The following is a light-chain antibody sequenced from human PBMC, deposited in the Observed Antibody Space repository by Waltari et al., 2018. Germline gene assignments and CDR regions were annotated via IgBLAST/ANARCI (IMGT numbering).Light chain of an antibody. J-gene: IGLJ3*02. Sequence: QSVLTHSPSASRTPGQRVTISCSGTSSNIGQQPVHWYQQLPGTAPKLLISSNNQRPSGVPGRFSGSKSGTSASLAISGLQSEDEADYYCAAWDDTLNGWVFGGGTKLTVL. CDR2: SNN. CDR1: SSNIGQQP. V-gene: IGLV1-44*01. CDR3: AAWDDTLNGWV.